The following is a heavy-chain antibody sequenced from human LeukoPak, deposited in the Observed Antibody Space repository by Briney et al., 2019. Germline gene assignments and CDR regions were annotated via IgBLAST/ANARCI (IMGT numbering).Heavy chain of an antibody. CDR1: GFTFSSYT. J-gene: IGHJ4*02. V-gene: IGHV3-23*01. CDR3: AKITKATTPNY. CDR2: ITDSGRKT. D-gene: IGHD4-17*01. Sequence: GGSLRLSCAASGFTFSSYTMSWVRQAPGKGLEWVSGITDSGRKTYYADSVKGRFSISRDNSRNTVYLQMSDLRAEDTAVYYCAKITKATTPNYWGQRTLVTVSS.